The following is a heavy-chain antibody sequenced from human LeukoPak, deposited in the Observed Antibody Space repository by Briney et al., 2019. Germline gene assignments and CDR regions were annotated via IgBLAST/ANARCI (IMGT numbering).Heavy chain of an antibody. J-gene: IGHJ6*02. CDR3: ARDDPTGYYYYGMDV. CDR1: GGSISSYY. Sequence: SETLSLTCTVSGGSISSYYWSWIRQPPGKGLEWVWYIYYSGSTNYNPSLKSRVTISVDTSKNQFSLKLSSATAADTAVYYCARDDPTGYYYYGMDVWGQGTTVTVSS. CDR2: IYYSGST. V-gene: IGHV4-59*01.